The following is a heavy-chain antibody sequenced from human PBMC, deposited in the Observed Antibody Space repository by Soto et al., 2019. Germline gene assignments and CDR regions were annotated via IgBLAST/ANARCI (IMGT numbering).Heavy chain of an antibody. Sequence: SETLSLTCTVYGGSVTSHYWSWIRQPPGKRLEWIGFIHYSGGTKYNPSLESRVTMSVDTSQNQLSLRLNSVTAADTAVYYCARESAGSGKNNWFDPWGLGILVTVS. J-gene: IGHJ5*02. CDR1: GGSVTSHY. V-gene: IGHV4-59*02. D-gene: IGHD3-10*01. CDR2: IHYSGGT. CDR3: ARESAGSGKNNWFDP.